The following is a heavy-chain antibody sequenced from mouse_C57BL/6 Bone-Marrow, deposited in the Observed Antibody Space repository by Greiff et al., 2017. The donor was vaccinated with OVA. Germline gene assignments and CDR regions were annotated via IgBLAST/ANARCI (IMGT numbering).Heavy chain of an antibody. CDR3: ARRSSGAPNY. J-gene: IGHJ2*01. Sequence: VQLQQSDAELVKPGASVKISCKVSGYTFTDHTIHWMKQRPEQGLDWIGYIYPRVGSTRYNEKFKGKATLTAEKSSSTAYMQRNSLTSEDSAVYFCARRSSGAPNYWGQGTTLTVSS. CDR2: IYPRVGST. D-gene: IGHD3-2*02. CDR1: GYTFTDHT. V-gene: IGHV1-78*01.